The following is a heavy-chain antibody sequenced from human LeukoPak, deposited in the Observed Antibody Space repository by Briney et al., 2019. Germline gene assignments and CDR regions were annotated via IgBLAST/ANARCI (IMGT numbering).Heavy chain of an antibody. D-gene: IGHD6-13*01. CDR3: ARVGRSSSWYGSVDY. Sequence: GGSLRLSCAAWGFNYRCYTMKGVRQAAGRGREGVSYISASRGITYYADSVKGPFPISRDNAKNSLYLQMNSLRAEDTAVYYCARVGRSSSWYGSVDYWGQGTLVPVSS. CDR2: ISASRGIT. J-gene: IGHJ4*02. V-gene: IGHV3-48*01. CDR1: GFNYRCYT.